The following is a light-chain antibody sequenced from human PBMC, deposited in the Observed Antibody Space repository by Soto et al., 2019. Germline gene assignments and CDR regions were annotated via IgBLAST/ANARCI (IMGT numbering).Light chain of an antibody. CDR3: QQYGSSPRT. CDR2: GAS. Sequence: EIVRPQSPSTLSVSPGERSTLSCNSSQSVSSNHLAWYQQKPGQAPTLLIYGASIRAAGIPDRFSGSGSGTDFTLTIRRLEPEDFAVYYCQQYGSSPRTFGQGTKVDI. V-gene: IGKV3-20*01. J-gene: IGKJ1*01. CDR1: QSVSSNH.